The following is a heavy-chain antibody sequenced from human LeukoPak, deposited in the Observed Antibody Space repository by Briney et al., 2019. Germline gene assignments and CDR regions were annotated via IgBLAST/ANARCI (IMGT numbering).Heavy chain of an antibody. J-gene: IGHJ1*01. CDR3: ARDDYGDYMSYFLD. D-gene: IGHD4-17*01. V-gene: IGHV1-18*01. CDR2: ISAYNVKT. CDR1: VYTFTNYV. Sequence: GAPLRVSSTASVYTFTNYVICCVRQAPGQEPEGLGWISAYNVKTNHAQKVQGRVTMTTDTSTTTAYMELRRLSSQAPAVYCCARDDYGDYMSYFLDWGQGTLVIVSS.